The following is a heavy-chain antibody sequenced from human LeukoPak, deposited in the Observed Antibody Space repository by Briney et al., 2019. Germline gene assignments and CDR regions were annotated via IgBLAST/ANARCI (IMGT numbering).Heavy chain of an antibody. CDR2: ISWNSGRI. Sequence: GGSLRLSCAASGFTFDDYAMHWVRQAPGKGLEWVSGISWNSGRIGYADSVKGRFTISRDNAKNSLYLQMNSLRAEDTALYYCAKGAYYDILTGYSDPNFDYWGQGTLVTVSS. J-gene: IGHJ4*02. D-gene: IGHD3-9*01. CDR3: AKGAYYDILTGYSDPNFDY. V-gene: IGHV3-9*01. CDR1: GFTFDDYA.